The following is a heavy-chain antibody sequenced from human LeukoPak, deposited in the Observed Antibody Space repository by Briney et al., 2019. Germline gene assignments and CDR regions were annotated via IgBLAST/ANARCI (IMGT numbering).Heavy chain of an antibody. CDR1: GDSISSSSYY. CDR3: ARDGTHSGIAVAGTTPFDY. J-gene: IGHJ4*02. D-gene: IGHD6-19*01. CDR2: IPYSGST. V-gene: IGHV4-39*07. Sequence: SETLSLTCTVSGDSISSSSYYWGWIRQPPGKGLEWIGSIPYSGSTYYNPSLKSRVTISVDTSKNQFSLKLSSVTAADTAVYYCARDGTHSGIAVAGTTPFDYWGQGTLVTVSS.